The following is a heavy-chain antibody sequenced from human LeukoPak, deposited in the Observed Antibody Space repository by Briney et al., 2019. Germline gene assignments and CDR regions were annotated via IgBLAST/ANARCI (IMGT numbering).Heavy chain of an antibody. Sequence: GGSLRLSCAASGFTFSSYAMSWVRQAPGKGLEWVSAISGSGGSTYYADSVKGRFTISRDNSKNTLYLQMNSLRAEDTAVYYCAKAPPPYYYDSSGYYRGMGYYFDYWGQGTLVTVSS. V-gene: IGHV3-23*01. CDR3: AKAPPPYYYDSSGYYRGMGYYFDY. D-gene: IGHD3-22*01. J-gene: IGHJ4*02. CDR2: ISGSGGST. CDR1: GFTFSSYA.